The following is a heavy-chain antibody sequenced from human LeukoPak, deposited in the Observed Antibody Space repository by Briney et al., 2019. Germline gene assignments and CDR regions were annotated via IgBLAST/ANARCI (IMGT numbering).Heavy chain of an antibody. V-gene: IGHV5-10-1*01. J-gene: IGHJ4*02. CDR1: GYNFTGHW. CDR3: ARLRDGSLDY. CDR2: LDPTDSYT. Sequence: GESLKISCKGSGYNFTGHWISWVRHMPGKGLEWMGRLDPTDSYTNYSPSFQGHVTISADKSTSTAYLQWSSLKASDTAIYYCARLRDGSLDYWGQGTLVTVSS.